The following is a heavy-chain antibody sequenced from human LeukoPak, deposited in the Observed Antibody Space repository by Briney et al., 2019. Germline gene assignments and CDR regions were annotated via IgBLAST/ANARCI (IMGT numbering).Heavy chain of an antibody. Sequence: PSETLSLTCTVSGNSISNCCWSWIRQPPGKGLEWIGYIYDSGSTNYNPSLKSRVTMSVDTSKHQFSLKLSSVTAADTAVYYCAREDCLSHHTIFDSWGQGTLVTVSS. J-gene: IGHJ4*02. CDR2: IYDSGST. CDR3: AREDCLSHHTIFDS. V-gene: IGHV4-59*01. CDR1: GNSISNCC. D-gene: IGHD2-15*01.